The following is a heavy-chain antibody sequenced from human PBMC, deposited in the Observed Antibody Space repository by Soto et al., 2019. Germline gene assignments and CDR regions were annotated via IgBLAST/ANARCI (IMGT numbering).Heavy chain of an antibody. CDR3: AKDPLAIFGVVIIRGAFDI. Sequence: GGSLRLSCAASGFTFSSYAMSWVRQAPGKGLEWVSAISGSGGSTYYADSVKGRFTISRDNSKNTLYLQMNSLRAEDTAVYYCAKDPLAIFGVVIIRGAFDIWGQGTMVTVSS. CDR2: ISGSGGST. J-gene: IGHJ3*02. V-gene: IGHV3-23*01. CDR1: GFTFSSYA. D-gene: IGHD3-3*01.